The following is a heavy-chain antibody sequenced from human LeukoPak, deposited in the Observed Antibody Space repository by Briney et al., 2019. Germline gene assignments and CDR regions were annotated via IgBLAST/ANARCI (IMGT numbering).Heavy chain of an antibody. CDR1: GFTFNSYA. CDR2: ISASGGTT. Sequence: GGSLRLSCAASGFTFNSYAMSWVRQAPGKGLEWVSAISASGGTTYYADSVKGRFTISRDNSENTLFLQMNSLRAEDMAVYYCAREPREYCSSTSCPNWFDLWGQGTLVTVSS. J-gene: IGHJ5*02. D-gene: IGHD2-2*01. V-gene: IGHV3-23*01. CDR3: AREPREYCSSTSCPNWFDL.